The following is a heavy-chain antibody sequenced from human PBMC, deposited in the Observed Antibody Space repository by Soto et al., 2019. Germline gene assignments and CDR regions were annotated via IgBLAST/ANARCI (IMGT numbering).Heavy chain of an antibody. V-gene: IGHV1-46*01. CDR1: GYTFTSYY. D-gene: IGHD5-18*01. Sequence: ASVKVSCKASGYTFTSYYMHWVRQAPGQGLEWMGIMSPSAGSTSYAQKFQGRVTMTKDTSTSTVYMELSSLISEDTAVYYCASAGGYSQGYFDLWGRGTLVTVSS. CDR3: ASAGGYSQGYFDL. J-gene: IGHJ2*01. CDR2: MSPSAGST.